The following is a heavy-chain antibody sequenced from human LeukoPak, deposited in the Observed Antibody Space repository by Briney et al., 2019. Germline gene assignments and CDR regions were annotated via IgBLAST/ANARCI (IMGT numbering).Heavy chain of an antibody. Sequence: SETLSLTCDVSGGPFRAFYWSWIRQPPGKGLEWIGEINHSGGTNYSPSLKSRVTISVDTSKNQFSLKVKSVTAADTAVYYCAPRKVRGIIGHYYSGMDVCGPGPTGT. J-gene: IGHJ6*02. CDR3: APRKVRGIIGHYYSGMDV. V-gene: IGHV4-34*01. D-gene: IGHD3-16*02. CDR2: INHSGGT. CDR1: GGPFRAFY.